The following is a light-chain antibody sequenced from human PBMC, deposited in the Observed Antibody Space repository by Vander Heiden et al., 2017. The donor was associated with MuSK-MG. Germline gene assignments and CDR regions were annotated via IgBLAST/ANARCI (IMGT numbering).Light chain of an antibody. J-gene: IGLJ2*01. CDR3: YSTDSSGNHSVV. CDR2: EDS. Sequence: SYELTQPPSVSVSPGQPARITCSGDALPKKYAYWYQQKSGQAPWLVIVEDSKRPPGIPERVSGSSSGTMATATISGAQAEDEADDYCYSTDSSGNHSVVFGGGTKLTVL. V-gene: IGLV3-10*01. CDR1: ALPKKY.